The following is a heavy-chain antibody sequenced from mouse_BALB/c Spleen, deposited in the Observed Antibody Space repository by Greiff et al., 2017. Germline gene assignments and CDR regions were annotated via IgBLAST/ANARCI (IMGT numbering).Heavy chain of an antibody. CDR2: INSNGGST. D-gene: IGHD1-1*01. CDR3: ARDPPLYGSSLYAMDY. Sequence: EVKLMESGGGLVQPGGSLKLSCAASGFTFSSYGMSWVRQTPDKRLELVATINSNGGSTYYPDSVKGRFTISRDNAKNTLYLQMSSLKSEDTAMYYCARDPPLYGSSLYAMDYWGQGTSVTVAS. CDR1: GFTFSSYG. V-gene: IGHV5-6-3*01. J-gene: IGHJ4*01.